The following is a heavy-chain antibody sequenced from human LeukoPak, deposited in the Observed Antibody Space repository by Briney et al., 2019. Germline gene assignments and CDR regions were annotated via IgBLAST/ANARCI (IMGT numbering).Heavy chain of an antibody. J-gene: IGHJ4*02. D-gene: IGHD6-13*01. V-gene: IGHV3-64D*09. CDR2: ISSNGGST. CDR1: GFTFSSYA. Sequence: PGGSLRLSCSASGFTFSSYAMHWVRQAPGKGLEYVSAISSNGGSTYYADSVKGRFTISRDNSKNTLYLQMSSLRAEDTAVYYSVKSSKQQLIDYWGQGTLVTVSS. CDR3: VKSSKQQLIDY.